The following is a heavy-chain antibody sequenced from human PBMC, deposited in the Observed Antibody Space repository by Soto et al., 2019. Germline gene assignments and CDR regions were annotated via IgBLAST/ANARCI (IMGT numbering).Heavy chain of an antibody. CDR2: IIPIFGTA. J-gene: IGHJ6*02. D-gene: IGHD2-21*01. Sequence: SVKVSCKASGGTFSSYAISWVRQAPGQGLEWMGGIIPIFGTANYAQKFQGRVTITADESTSTAYMELSSLRSEDTAVYYCARGGFADAYYHSYGMDVWGQGTTVTVSS. CDR1: GGTFSSYA. V-gene: IGHV1-69*13. CDR3: ARGGFADAYYHSYGMDV.